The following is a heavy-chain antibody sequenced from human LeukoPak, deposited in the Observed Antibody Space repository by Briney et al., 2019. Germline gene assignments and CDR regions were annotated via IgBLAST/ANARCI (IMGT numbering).Heavy chain of an antibody. D-gene: IGHD3-9*01. Sequence: ASVKVSCKASGYTFITHGLTWVRQAPGQGLEWMGWISAYNGNTIYAQTLQDRLTMATDTSTSTAYMELRSLRSDDTAVYYCARGRLRYLDWTRAYSDYWGQGTLVTVSS. V-gene: IGHV1-18*01. CDR2: ISAYNGNT. CDR3: ARGRLRYLDWTRAYSDY. CDR1: GYTFITHG. J-gene: IGHJ4*02.